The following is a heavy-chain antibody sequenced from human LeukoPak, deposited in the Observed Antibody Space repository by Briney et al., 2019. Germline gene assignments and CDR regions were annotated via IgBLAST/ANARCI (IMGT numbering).Heavy chain of an antibody. CDR2: IYPGDSDT. CDR3: ARRAYYDSSGYYYYFDY. Sequence: GESLKISCKGSGYSFTSYWIGWVHQMPGKGLEWMGIIYPGDSDTRYSPSFQGQVTISADKSISTAYLQWSSLKASDTAMYYCARRAYYDSSGYYYYFDYWGQGTLVTVSS. J-gene: IGHJ4*02. D-gene: IGHD3-22*01. CDR1: GYSFTSYW. V-gene: IGHV5-51*07.